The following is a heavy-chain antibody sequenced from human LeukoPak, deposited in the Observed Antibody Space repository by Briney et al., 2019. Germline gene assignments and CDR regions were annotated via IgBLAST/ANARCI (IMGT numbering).Heavy chain of an antibody. D-gene: IGHD2-15*01. Sequence: PGGSLRLSCAASGFTFSGYSMNWVRQAPGKGLEWVSSISSSSSYIYYADSVKGRFTISRDNARNSLYLQMNSLRAEDTAVYYCARDLMYCSGGSCYPYYFDYWGQGTLVTVSS. CDR2: ISSSSSYI. CDR1: GFTFSGYS. J-gene: IGHJ4*02. V-gene: IGHV3-21*01. CDR3: ARDLMYCSGGSCYPYYFDY.